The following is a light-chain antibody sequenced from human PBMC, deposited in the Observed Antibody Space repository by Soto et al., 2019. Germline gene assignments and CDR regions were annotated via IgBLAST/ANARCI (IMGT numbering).Light chain of an antibody. J-gene: IGLJ1*01. Sequence: QSALTQPASVSGSPGQSITISCTGTSSDVGGYNYVSWYQQHLGKAPKLMIYDVSNRPSGVSNRFSGSKSGNTASLTISGLQAEDEADYYCSSYTSSSTLIYVFGTGTKVTVL. CDR3: SSYTSSSTLIYV. V-gene: IGLV2-14*01. CDR1: SSDVGGYNY. CDR2: DVS.